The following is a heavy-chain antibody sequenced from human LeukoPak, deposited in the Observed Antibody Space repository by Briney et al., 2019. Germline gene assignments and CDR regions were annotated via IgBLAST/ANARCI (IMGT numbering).Heavy chain of an antibody. CDR2: IYYGGST. Sequence: PSETLTLTCTVSGGSFSSYYWSWIRQSPGKELEWIGYIYYGGSTNYKSSLKSRVTISVDTSKNQFSLKLSSVTAADTAVYYCARIFTPELRYFDVWGQGTTVTVSS. CDR1: GGSFSSYY. V-gene: IGHV4-59*01. CDR3: ARIFTPELRYFDV. D-gene: IGHD3-9*01. J-gene: IGHJ6*02.